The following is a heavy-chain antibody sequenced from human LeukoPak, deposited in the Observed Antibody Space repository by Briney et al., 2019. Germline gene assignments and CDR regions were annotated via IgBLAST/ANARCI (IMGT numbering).Heavy chain of an antibody. V-gene: IGHV4-59*01. CDR2: IYYSGST. J-gene: IGHJ6*02. CDR3: ARSLWEPDV. D-gene: IGHD1-26*01. Sequence: SETLSLTCTVSGGSISSYYWIWIRQPPGKGLEWIGYIYYSGSTNYNPSLKSRVTISVDTSKNQFSLKLSSVTAADTAVYYCARSLWEPDVWGQGTTVTVSS. CDR1: GGSISSYY.